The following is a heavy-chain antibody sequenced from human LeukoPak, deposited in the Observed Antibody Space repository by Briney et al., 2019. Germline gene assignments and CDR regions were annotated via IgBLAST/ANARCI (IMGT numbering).Heavy chain of an antibody. J-gene: IGHJ3*02. D-gene: IGHD3-22*01. V-gene: IGHV3-66*01. CDR2: IYSGGST. Sequence: GGSLRLSCAASGFTFSSYWMSWVRQAPGKGLEWVSVIYSGGSTYYADSVKGRFTISRDNSKNTLYLQMNSLRAEDTAVYYCARDRGTMIVAGYQPPHDAFDIWGQGTMVTVSS. CDR1: GFTFSSYW. CDR3: ARDRGTMIVAGYQPPHDAFDI.